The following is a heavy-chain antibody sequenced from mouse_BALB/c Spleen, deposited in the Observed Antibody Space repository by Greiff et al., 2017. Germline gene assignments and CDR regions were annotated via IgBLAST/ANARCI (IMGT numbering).Heavy chain of an antibody. V-gene: IGHV5-6*01. CDR3: AREEPFDY. J-gene: IGHJ2*01. CDR2: ISSGGSYT. CDR1: GFTFSSYG. Sequence: EVNLVESGGDLVKPGGSLKLSCAASGFTFSSYGMSWVRQTPDKRLEWVATISSGGSYTYYPDSVKGRFTISRDNAKNTLYLQMSSLKSEDTAMYYCAREEPFDYWGQGTTLTVSS.